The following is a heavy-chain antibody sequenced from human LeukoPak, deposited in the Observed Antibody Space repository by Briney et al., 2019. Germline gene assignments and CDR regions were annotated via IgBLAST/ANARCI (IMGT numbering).Heavy chain of an antibody. CDR3: ARSIAAAFDY. Sequence: SETLSLTCTVFGGSISSYYWSWIRQPPGKGLEWIGYIYYSGSTNYNPSLKSRVTISVDTSKNQFSLKLSSVTAADTAVYYCARSIAAAFDYWGQGTLVTVSS. CDR1: GGSISSYY. CDR2: IYYSGST. V-gene: IGHV4-59*01. D-gene: IGHD6-13*01. J-gene: IGHJ4*02.